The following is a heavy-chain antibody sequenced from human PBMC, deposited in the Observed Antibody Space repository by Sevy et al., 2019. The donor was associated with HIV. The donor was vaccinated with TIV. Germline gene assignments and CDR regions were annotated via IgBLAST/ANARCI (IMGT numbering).Heavy chain of an antibody. CDR3: ARDRALWAVAGRAAYYYGMDV. D-gene: IGHD6-19*01. Sequence: GGSLRLSCAASGFTFSSYSMNWVRQAPGKGLEWVSYISSSSSTIYYADSVKGRFTISRDNAKNSLYLQMNSLRDEDTAVYYWARDRALWAVAGRAAYYYGMDVWGQGTTVTVSS. V-gene: IGHV3-48*02. CDR1: GFTFSSYS. CDR2: ISSSSSTI. J-gene: IGHJ6*02.